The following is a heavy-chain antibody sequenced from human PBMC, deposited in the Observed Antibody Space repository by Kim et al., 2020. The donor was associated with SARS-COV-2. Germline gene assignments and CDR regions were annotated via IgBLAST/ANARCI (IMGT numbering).Heavy chain of an antibody. J-gene: IGHJ4*02. D-gene: IGHD1-26*01. V-gene: IGHV3-23*01. Sequence: YATTGRGRFTSTTDNTTNTLYLQMNSLRAEDTAVYYCAKVGSSGSYWVDYWGQGTLVTVSS. CDR3: AKVGSSGSYWVDY.